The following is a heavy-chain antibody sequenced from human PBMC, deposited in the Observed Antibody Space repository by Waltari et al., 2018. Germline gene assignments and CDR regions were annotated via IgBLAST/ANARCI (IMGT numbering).Heavy chain of an antibody. CDR3: AKALRYYDILTGYSSSYYYGMDV. V-gene: IGHV3-23*01. CDR2: ISGSGGST. Sequence: EVQLLESGGGLVQPGGSLRLSCAASGFTFSSYAMSWVRQAPGQGLEWVSAISGSGGSTYYADSVKGRFTISRDNSKNTLYLQMNSLRAEDTAVYYCAKALRYYDILTGYSSSYYYGMDVWGQGTTVTVSS. CDR1: GFTFSSYA. J-gene: IGHJ6*02. D-gene: IGHD3-9*01.